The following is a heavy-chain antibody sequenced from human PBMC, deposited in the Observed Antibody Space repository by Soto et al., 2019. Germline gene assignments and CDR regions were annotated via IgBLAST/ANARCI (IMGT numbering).Heavy chain of an antibody. D-gene: IGHD2-15*01. CDR1: GGTFSSYT. CDR3: ARTSGYCSGGSCSDWFAP. CDR2: IIPILGIA. J-gene: IGHJ5*01. V-gene: IGHV1-69*02. Sequence: SVKVSCKASGGTFSSYTISWVRQAPGQGLEWMGRIIPILGIANYAQKFQGRVTITADKSTSTAYMELSSLRSEDTAVYYCARTSGYCSGGSCSDWFAPWGQGTLVTVSS.